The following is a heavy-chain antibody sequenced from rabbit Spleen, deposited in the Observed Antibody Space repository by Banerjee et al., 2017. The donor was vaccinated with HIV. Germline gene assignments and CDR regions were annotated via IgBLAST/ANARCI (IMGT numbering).Heavy chain of an antibody. CDR2: IAGGSSAFT. D-gene: IGHD8-1*01. V-gene: IGHV1S40*01. Sequence: QSLEESGGDLVKPGGTLTLTCTASGFSFTSSDYMCWVRQAPGKGLEWISCIAGGSSAFTYSATWAKGRFTFSKTSSTTVTLQMTSLTAADTATYFCARDAGTSFSTYGMDLWGPGTLVTVS. CDR3: ARDAGTSFSTYGMDL. CDR1: GFSFTSSDY. J-gene: IGHJ6*01.